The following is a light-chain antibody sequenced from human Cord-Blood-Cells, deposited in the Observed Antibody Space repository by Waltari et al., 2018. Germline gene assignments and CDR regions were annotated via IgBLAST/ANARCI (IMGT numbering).Light chain of an antibody. CDR3: CSYAGSSTFDV. V-gene: IGLV2-23*03. CDR2: EGS. CDR1: SSDVGSYNL. J-gene: IGLJ1*01. Sequence: QSALTQPASVSGSPGQSITISCTGTSSDVGSYNLVSWYQQHPGKAPKLMIYEGSKRPSVVSNRFAGSKSGNMASLTISGRQAEDEADYYCCSYAGSSTFDVFGTGTKVTVL.